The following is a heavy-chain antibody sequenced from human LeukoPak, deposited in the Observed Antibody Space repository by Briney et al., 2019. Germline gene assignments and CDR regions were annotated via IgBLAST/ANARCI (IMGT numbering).Heavy chain of an antibody. D-gene: IGHD3-22*01. J-gene: IGHJ3*02. Sequence: KPSETLSLTCTVSGGSIRSYYRSWIRQPAGKGLGWIGRIYTSGSTSYNPSLKSRVTMSVDTSKNQFSLKLSSVTAADTAVYYCARGPNRITMMIGDAFDIWGQGTMVTISS. V-gene: IGHV4-4*07. CDR3: ARGPNRITMMIGDAFDI. CDR1: GGSIRSYY. CDR2: IYTSGST.